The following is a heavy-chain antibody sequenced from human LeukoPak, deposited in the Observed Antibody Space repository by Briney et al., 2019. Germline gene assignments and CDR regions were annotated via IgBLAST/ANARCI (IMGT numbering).Heavy chain of an antibody. CDR1: GFTFSSYS. D-gene: IGHD3-10*01. CDR3: ARFPVTMVRGVIITGWFDP. CDR2: ISSSSSYI. Sequence: GGSLRLSCAASGFTFSSYSMNWVRQAPGKGLEWVSSISSSSSYIYYADSVKGRFTISRDNAKNSLYLQMNSLRAEDTAVYYCARFPVTMVRGVIITGWFDPWGQGTLVTVSS. J-gene: IGHJ5*02. V-gene: IGHV3-21*01.